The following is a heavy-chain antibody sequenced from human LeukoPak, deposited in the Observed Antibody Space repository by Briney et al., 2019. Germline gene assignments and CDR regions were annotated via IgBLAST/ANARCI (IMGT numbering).Heavy chain of an antibody. CDR1: GGSFSGHY. CDR3: ARGDYDFWSGSTPNAFDI. J-gene: IGHJ3*02. V-gene: IGHV4-34*01. Sequence: PSETLSLTCAVYGGSFSGHYWTWIRQPPGKGLEWIGEISHSGSTNYNPSLKSRVTISVDTSKNQFSLKLSSVTAADTAVYYCARGDYDFWSGSTPNAFDIWGQGTMVTVSS. D-gene: IGHD3-3*01. CDR2: ISHSGST.